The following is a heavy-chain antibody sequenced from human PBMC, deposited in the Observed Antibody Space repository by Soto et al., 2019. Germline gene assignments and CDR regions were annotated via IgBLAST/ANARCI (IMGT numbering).Heavy chain of an antibody. CDR1: GGSFSGYY. D-gene: IGHD2-2*01. V-gene: IGHV4-34*01. CDR3: ARGYCSSTSCYPLTGYYYMDV. CDR2: INHSGST. J-gene: IGHJ6*03. Sequence: SETLSLTCAVYGGSFSGYYWSWIRQPPGKGLEWIGEINHSGSTNYNPSLKSRVTISVDTSKNQFSLKLSSVTAADTAVYYCARGYCSSTSCYPLTGYYYMDVWGKGTTVTVSS.